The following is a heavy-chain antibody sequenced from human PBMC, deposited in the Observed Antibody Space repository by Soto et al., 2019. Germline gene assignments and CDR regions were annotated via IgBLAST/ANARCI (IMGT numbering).Heavy chain of an antibody. CDR2: INSDGSST. V-gene: IGHV3-74*01. CDR1: GFTFSSYW. J-gene: IGHJ6*03. Sequence: GGSLRLSCAASGFTFSSYWMHWVRQAPGKGLVWVSRINSDGSSTSYADSVKGRFTISRDNAKNTLYLQMNSLRAEDTAVYYCARAYYGSGSYYGYYYYYMDVWGKGTTVTVSS. D-gene: IGHD3-10*01. CDR3: ARAYYGSGSYYGYYYYYMDV.